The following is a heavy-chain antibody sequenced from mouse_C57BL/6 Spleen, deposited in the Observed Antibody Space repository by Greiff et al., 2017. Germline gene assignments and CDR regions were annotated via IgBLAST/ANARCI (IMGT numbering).Heavy chain of an antibody. J-gene: IGHJ3*01. CDR3: ARSNWDRDRFAY. CDR1: GYAFSSSW. Sequence: QVQLQQSGPELVKPGASVKISCKASGYAFSSSWMNWVKQRPGKGLEWIGRIYPGDGDTNYNGKFKGKATLTADKSSSTAYMQLSSLTSEDSAVYFCARSNWDRDRFAYWGQGTLVTVSA. V-gene: IGHV1-82*01. CDR2: IYPGDGDT. D-gene: IGHD4-1*01.